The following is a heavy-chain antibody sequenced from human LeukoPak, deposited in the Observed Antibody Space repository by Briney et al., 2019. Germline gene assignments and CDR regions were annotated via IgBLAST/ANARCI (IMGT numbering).Heavy chain of an antibody. CDR2: ISSSSSYI. D-gene: IGHD2-15*01. V-gene: IGHV3-21*01. J-gene: IGHJ5*02. CDR1: GFTFSSYS. Sequence: GRSLRLSCAASGFTFSSYSMNWVRQAPGKGLEWVSSISSSSSYIYYADSVKGRFTISRDNAKNSLYLQMNSLRAEDTAVYYCARRGCSGGSCYWFDPWGQGTLVTVSS. CDR3: ARRGCSGGSCYWFDP.